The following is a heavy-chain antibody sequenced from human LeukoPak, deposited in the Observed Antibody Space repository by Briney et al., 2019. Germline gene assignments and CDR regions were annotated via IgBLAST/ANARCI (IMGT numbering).Heavy chain of an antibody. CDR3: ARDSSPAMVNWNFDY. D-gene: IGHD5-18*01. CDR1: GHTFTSYY. Sequence: ASVKVSCKASGHTFTSYYMHWVRQAPGQGLEWMGIINPSGGSTSYAQKFQGRVTMTRDTSTSTVYMELSSLRSEDTAVYYCARDSSPAMVNWNFDYWGQGTLVTVSS. J-gene: IGHJ4*02. CDR2: INPSGGST. V-gene: IGHV1-46*01.